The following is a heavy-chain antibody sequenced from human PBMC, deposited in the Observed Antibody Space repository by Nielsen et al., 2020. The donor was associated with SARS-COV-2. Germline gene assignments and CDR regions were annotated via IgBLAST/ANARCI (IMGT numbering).Heavy chain of an antibody. V-gene: IGHV4-31*03. J-gene: IGHJ4*02. CDR1: GGSISSGGYY. CDR2: IYYSGST. CDR3: ARVDIAVAHFDY. Sequence: SETLSPTCTVSGGSISSGGYYWSWIRQHPGKGLEWIGYIYYSGSTYYNPSLKSRVTISVDTSKNQFSLKRSSVAAADTAVYYCARVDIAVAHFDYWGQGTLVTVSS. D-gene: IGHD6-19*01.